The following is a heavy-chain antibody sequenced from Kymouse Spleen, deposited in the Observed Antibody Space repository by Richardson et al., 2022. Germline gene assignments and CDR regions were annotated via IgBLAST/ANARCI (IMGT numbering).Heavy chain of an antibody. CDR3: AKAMYNWNYFDY. CDR2: ISYDGSNK. Sequence: QVQLVESGGGVVQPGRSLRLSCAASGFTFSSYGMHWVRQAPGKGLEWVAVISYDGSNKYYADSVKGRFTISRDNSKNTLYLQMNSLRAEDTAVYYCAKAMYNWNYFDYWGQGTLVTVSS. CDR1: GFTFSSYG. V-gene: IGHV3-30*18. J-gene: IGHJ4*02. D-gene: IGHD1-20*01,IGHD1-7*01.